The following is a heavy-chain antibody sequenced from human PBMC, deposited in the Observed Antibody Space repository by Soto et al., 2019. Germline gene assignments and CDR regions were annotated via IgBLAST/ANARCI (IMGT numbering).Heavy chain of an antibody. V-gene: IGHV4-39*01. J-gene: IGHJ4*02. D-gene: IGHD5-12*01. CDR1: GGSISSSSYY. Sequence: SETLSLTCTVSGGSISSSSYYWGWIRQPPGKGLEWIGSIYYSGSTYYNPSLKSRVTISVDTSKNQFSLKLSSVTAADTAVYYCARGGPELATIGSFDYWGQGTLVTVSS. CDR3: ARGGPELATIGSFDY. CDR2: IYYSGST.